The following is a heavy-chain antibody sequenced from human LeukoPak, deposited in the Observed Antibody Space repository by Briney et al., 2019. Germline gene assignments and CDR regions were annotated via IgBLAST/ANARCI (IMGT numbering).Heavy chain of an antibody. CDR2: IYYSGST. D-gene: IGHD2-2*01. CDR3: ARGYCSSTSCYPGNIFDY. Sequence: PSETLSLTCTVSGGSISSYYWSWIRQPPGKGLEWIGYIYYSGSTNYNPSLKSRVTISVDTSKNQFSLKLSSVTAEDTAVYYCARGYCSSTSCYPGNIFDYWGQGTLVTVSS. V-gene: IGHV4-59*01. J-gene: IGHJ4*02. CDR1: GGSISSYY.